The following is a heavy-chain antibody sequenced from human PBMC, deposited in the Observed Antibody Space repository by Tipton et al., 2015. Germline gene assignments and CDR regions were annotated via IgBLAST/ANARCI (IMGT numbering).Heavy chain of an antibody. CDR2: IGSSVSTI. J-gene: IGHJ1*01. D-gene: IGHD6-19*01. CDR1: GFTFSPYS. Sequence: GSLRLSCAASGFTFSPYSMNWVRQAPGKGLEWVSYIGSSVSTIYYADSVKGRFTISRDNAKNSLYLQMNSLRAEDTAMYYCVRSTRSSDWREYFQHWGQGTLVTVSS. V-gene: IGHV3-48*04. CDR3: VRSTRSSDWREYFQH.